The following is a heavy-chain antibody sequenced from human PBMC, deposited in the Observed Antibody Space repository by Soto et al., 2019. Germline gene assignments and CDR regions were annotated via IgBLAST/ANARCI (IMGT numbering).Heavy chain of an antibody. Sequence: SLRLSCAASGFTFISYAMSWVRQAPGKGLEWVSAISGSGGSTYYADSVKGRFTISRDNSKNTLYLQMNSLRAEDTAVYYCAKSSIGSSGCNDAFAIWGQGTIVTVSS. V-gene: IGHV3-23*01. CDR2: ISGSGGST. CDR1: GFTFISYA. D-gene: IGHD6-19*01. CDR3: AKSSIGSSGCNDAFAI. J-gene: IGHJ3*02.